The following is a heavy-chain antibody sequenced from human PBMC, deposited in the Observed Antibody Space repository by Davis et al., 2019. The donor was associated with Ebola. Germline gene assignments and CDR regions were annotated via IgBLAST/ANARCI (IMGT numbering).Heavy chain of an antibody. CDR2: IKSDGSYT. Sequence: PGGSLRLSCAASGFTFSSSWMHWVRQVPGKGLVWVSRIKSDGSYTRYADSVKGRFTISRDNAKNTLYLQMNSLRAEDTAVYYCARAGVNYGLDVWGKGTTVTVSS. CDR1: GFTFSSSW. J-gene: IGHJ6*04. CDR3: ARAGVNYGLDV. V-gene: IGHV3-74*01.